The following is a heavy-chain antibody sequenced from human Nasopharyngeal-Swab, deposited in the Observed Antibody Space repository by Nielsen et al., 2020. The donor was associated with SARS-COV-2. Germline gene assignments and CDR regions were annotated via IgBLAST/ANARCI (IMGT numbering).Heavy chain of an antibody. V-gene: IGHV1-69*04. J-gene: IGHJ6*02. CDR3: ARSITMVRGSPPDYYGMDV. CDR1: GGTFSSYA. CDR2: IIPILDIA. D-gene: IGHD3-10*01. Sequence: SVKVSCKASGGTFSSYAISWVRQAPGQGLEWMGRIIPILDIANYAQKFQGRVTITADKSTSTAYMELSSLRSEDTAVYYCARSITMVRGSPPDYYGMDVWGQGTTVTVSS.